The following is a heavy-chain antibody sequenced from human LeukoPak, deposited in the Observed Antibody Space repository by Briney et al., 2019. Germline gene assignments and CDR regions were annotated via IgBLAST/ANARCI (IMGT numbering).Heavy chain of an antibody. D-gene: IGHD2-15*01. J-gene: IGHJ4*02. CDR1: GYTFTSYD. V-gene: IGHV1-8*03. CDR2: VNPNSGNT. CDR3: AREGCSGGSCYLGY. Sequence: ASVKVSCKASGYTFTSYDISWVRQATGQGLEWMGWVNPNSGNTDYAQKFQGRVTITRNTSISTAYMELSSLSSEDTAVYYSAREGCSGGSCYLGYWGQGTLVTVSS.